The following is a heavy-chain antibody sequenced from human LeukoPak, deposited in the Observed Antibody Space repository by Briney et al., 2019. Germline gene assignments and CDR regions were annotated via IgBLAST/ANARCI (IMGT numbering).Heavy chain of an antibody. Sequence: SETLSLTCAVYGGSFSGYYWSWIRQPPGKGLEWIGEINHSGSTNYNPSLKSRVTISVDTSKNQLSLKLSSVTAADTAVYYCARYGDYVNYYYGLDVWGKGTTVTVSS. CDR1: GGSFSGYY. J-gene: IGHJ6*04. D-gene: IGHD4-17*01. V-gene: IGHV4-34*01. CDR3: ARYGDYVNYYYGLDV. CDR2: INHSGST.